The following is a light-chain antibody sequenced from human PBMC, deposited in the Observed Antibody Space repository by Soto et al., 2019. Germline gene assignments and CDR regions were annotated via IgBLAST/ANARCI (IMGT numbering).Light chain of an antibody. CDR2: DVS. Sequence: QSVLTQPASVSGSPGQSIAISCTGTSSDVGGYNYVSWYQQHPGKTPNLMIYDVSNRPSGVSNRFSGSKSGNTASLTISGLQEEDEADYYCSSYTSSSTWVFGAGTKLTVL. J-gene: IGLJ3*02. CDR3: SSYTSSSTWV. V-gene: IGLV2-14*01. CDR1: SSDVGGYNY.